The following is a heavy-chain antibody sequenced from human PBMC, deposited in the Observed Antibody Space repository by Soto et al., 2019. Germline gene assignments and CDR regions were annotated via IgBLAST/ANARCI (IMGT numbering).Heavy chain of an antibody. CDR1: GFTFSSYA. Sequence: QVQLVESGGGVVQPGRSLRLSCAASGFTFSSYAMHWVRQAPGKGLEWVAVISYDGSNKYYADSVKGRFTISRDNSKNTLYLQMNSLRAEDTAVYYCARDLLGGNPFDYWGQGTLVTVSS. D-gene: IGHD2-15*01. J-gene: IGHJ4*02. CDR2: ISYDGSNK. V-gene: IGHV3-30-3*01. CDR3: ARDLLGGNPFDY.